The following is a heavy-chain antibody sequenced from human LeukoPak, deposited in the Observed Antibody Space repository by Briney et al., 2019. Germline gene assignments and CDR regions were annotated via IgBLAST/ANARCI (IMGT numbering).Heavy chain of an antibody. J-gene: IGHJ6*03. CDR3: ARGDFWCAYYTGGYYYYYMDV. D-gene: IGHD3-3*01. CDR1: GVTFSSYG. V-gene: IGHV1-69*05. CDR2: IIPIFGTA. Sequence: ASVKVSCKASGVTFSSYGITWVRQAPGQGLEWMGGIIPIFGTANYAQNFQGRVTITTDESTSTAYMELSSLRSEDTAVYYCARGDFWCAYYTGGYYYYYMDVWGQGTRVTVSS.